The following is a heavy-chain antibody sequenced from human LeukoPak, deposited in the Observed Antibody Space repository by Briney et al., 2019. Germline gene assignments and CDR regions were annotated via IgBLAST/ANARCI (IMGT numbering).Heavy chain of an antibody. J-gene: IGHJ4*02. Sequence: SETLSLTCTVSGVSISGYYWGWIRQPPGKGLEWIGYIYYSGSTKYNPSLKSRVTISVDTSKNQFSLKLSSVTAADTAVYYCARGARAGYNLEPFDYWGQGTLVTVSS. CDR3: ARGARAGYNLEPFDY. V-gene: IGHV4-59*08. D-gene: IGHD5-24*01. CDR1: GVSISGYY. CDR2: IYYSGST.